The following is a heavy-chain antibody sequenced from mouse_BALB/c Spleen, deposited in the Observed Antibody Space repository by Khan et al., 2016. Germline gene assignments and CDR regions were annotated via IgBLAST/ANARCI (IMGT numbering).Heavy chain of an antibody. CDR1: GYSITSDYA. V-gene: IGHV3-2*02. J-gene: IGHJ1*01. CDR3: TWSTRATRYLAD. D-gene: IGHD1-2*01. Sequence: EVQLQESGPGLVKPSQSLSLTCTVTGYSITSDYAWNWIRQFPGNKLEWMGYIRYSGSTTYNPSLKSRISITRDTSKNQLFLQLYSVTTEDTATYYCTWSTRATRYLADWGAGTTVTVSS. CDR2: IRYSGST.